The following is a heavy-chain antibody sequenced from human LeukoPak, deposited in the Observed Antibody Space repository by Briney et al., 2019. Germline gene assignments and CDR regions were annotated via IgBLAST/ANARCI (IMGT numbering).Heavy chain of an antibody. CDR3: ARDAPGNTALDY. J-gene: IGHJ4*02. V-gene: IGHV3-74*01. Sequence: GGSLRLSCAAPGFTFISYWMPWVRQAPSQGLMWVSRINGYGSSTAFADSLKCRFTISRHNAKNTLYLQMNSLKAEATAVYYCARDAPGNTALDYWGQGTLVTVSS. CDR2: INGYGSST. CDR1: GFTFISYW. D-gene: IGHD5-18*01.